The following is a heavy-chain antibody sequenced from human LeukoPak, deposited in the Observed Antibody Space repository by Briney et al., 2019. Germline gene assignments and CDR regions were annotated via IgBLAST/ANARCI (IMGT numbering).Heavy chain of an antibody. CDR2: INPRSGST. CDR1: GYTFTNYY. J-gene: IGHJ4*02. CDR3: ARDSSIVGATKVPDY. V-gene: IGHV1-46*01. D-gene: IGHD1-26*01. Sequence: GASVKVSCKASGYTFTNYYMQWVRQAPGQGLEWMGIINPRSGSTSYAQKFQGRVTMTRDTSTSTVYMELSSLRSEDTAVYYCARDSSIVGATKVPDYWGQGTLVTVSS.